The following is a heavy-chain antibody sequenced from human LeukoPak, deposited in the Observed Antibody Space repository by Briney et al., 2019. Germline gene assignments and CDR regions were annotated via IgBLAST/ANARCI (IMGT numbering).Heavy chain of an antibody. D-gene: IGHD6-19*01. J-gene: IGHJ6*03. CDR2: ISGSGDST. CDR1: GFTFSSYA. CDR3: AKRGPIGQWPVYFYMDV. Sequence: PGGSLRLSCAASGFTFSSYAMSWVRQAPGKGLECVSGISGSGDSTYYADSVKGRFTISRDNSKNTLYLRMNNLRGEDTAVYYCAKRGPIGQWPVYFYMDVWGKGTTVTVSS. V-gene: IGHV3-23*01.